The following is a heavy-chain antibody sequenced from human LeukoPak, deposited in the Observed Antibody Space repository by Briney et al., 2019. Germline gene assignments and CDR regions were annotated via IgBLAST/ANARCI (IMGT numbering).Heavy chain of an antibody. V-gene: IGHV2-70*04. CDR1: GFSLSTSGMR. J-gene: IGHJ4*02. Sequence: SGPALVKPTQTLTLACTFSGFSLSTSGMRVSWIRQPPGKALEWLARIDWDADKFYSPSLKTRLTISKDNSKSQVVLTMTNMDPLDTATYYCARTIYDSSGYYVDYWGQGTLVTVSS. CDR3: ARTIYDSSGYYVDY. D-gene: IGHD3-22*01. CDR2: IDWDADK.